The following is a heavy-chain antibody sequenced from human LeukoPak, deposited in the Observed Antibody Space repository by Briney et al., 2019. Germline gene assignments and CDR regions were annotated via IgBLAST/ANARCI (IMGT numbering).Heavy chain of an antibody. CDR1: GFTFSSYW. CDR2: INIDGTST. CDR3: AREFDGSASGAGY. D-gene: IGHD1-26*01. Sequence: GGSLRLSCAASGFTFSSYWMHWVRQDPSKGLVWVSRINIDGTSTAYADSVKGRFTVSRDNAKNTLYLQMDSLRAEDTAVYYCAREFDGSASGAGYWGQGTLVTVSS. J-gene: IGHJ4*02. V-gene: IGHV3-74*01.